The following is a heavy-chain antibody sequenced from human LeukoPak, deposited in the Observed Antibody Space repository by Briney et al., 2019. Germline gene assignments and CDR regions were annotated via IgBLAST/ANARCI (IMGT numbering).Heavy chain of an antibody. D-gene: IGHD3-10*01. CDR1: GYTLTSYY. V-gene: IGHV1-2*02. CDR2: INPNSGDT. CDR3: ARDIGSGSYY. Sequence: ASVKVSCKASGYTLTSYYIHWVRQAPGQGLEWMGWINPNSGDTNYAQKFQGRVTMTRDTSINTAYMELSRLRSDDTAVYYCARDIGSGSYYWGQGTLVTVSS. J-gene: IGHJ4*02.